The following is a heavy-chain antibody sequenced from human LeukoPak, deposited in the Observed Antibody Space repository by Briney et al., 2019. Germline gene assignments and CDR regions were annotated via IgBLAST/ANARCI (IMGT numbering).Heavy chain of an antibody. CDR3: ARVSYDSSGYLIGYFDY. Sequence: SETLSLTCAVYGGSFSGYYWSWIRQPPGKGLEWIGEINHSGSTNYNPSLKSRVTISVDTSKNQFSLKLSSVTAADTAVYYCARVSYDSSGYLIGYFDYWGQGTLVTVSS. CDR2: INHSGST. CDR1: GGSFSGYY. V-gene: IGHV4-34*01. D-gene: IGHD3-22*01. J-gene: IGHJ4*02.